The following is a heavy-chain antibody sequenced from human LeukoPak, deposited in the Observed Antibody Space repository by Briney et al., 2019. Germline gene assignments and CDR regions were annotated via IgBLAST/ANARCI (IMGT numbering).Heavy chain of an antibody. J-gene: IGHJ4*02. D-gene: IGHD3-16*02. CDR2: INPNSGGT. CDR3: ARGIMITFGGVIDPDY. CDR1: GYIFTGYY. Sequence: ASVKVSCKASGYIFTGYYMHWVRQAPGRGLEWMGRINPNSGGTNYAQKFQGRVTMTRDTSISTAYMELSRLRSDDTAVYYCARGIMITFGGVIDPDYWGQGTLVTVSS. V-gene: IGHV1-2*06.